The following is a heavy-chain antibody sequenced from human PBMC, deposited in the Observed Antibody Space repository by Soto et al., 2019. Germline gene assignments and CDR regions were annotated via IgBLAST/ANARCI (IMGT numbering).Heavy chain of an antibody. CDR3: ARDRYYYGSGSYFYYYGMDV. J-gene: IGHJ6*02. CDR2: IYTSGST. Sequence: SETLSLTCNSSGGPLSSFYYSWIRQPAGKGLEWIGRIYTSGSTNYNPSLKSRVTMSVDTSKNQFSLKLSSVTAADTAVYYCARDRYYYGSGSYFYYYGMDVWGQGTTVTVSS. V-gene: IGHV4-4*07. CDR1: GGPLSSFY. D-gene: IGHD3-10*01.